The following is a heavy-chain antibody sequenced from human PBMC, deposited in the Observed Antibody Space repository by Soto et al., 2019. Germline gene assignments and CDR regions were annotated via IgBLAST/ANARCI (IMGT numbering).Heavy chain of an antibody. V-gene: IGHV1-18*01. CDR3: AREGGPGGSDAFDI. D-gene: IGHD1-26*01. CDR1: GYTFTSYG. Sequence: ASVKVSCKASGYTFTSYGIIWVRQAPGQGLEWMGWISAYNGNTNYALKLQGRVTMTTDTSTSTAYMELRSLRSDDTAVYYCAREGGPGGSDAFDIWGQGTMVTVSS. J-gene: IGHJ3*02. CDR2: ISAYNGNT.